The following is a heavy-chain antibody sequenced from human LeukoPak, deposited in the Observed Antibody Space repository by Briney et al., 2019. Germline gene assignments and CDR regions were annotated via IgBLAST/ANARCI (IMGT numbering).Heavy chain of an antibody. CDR1: GFPFDDYA. CDR2: ISGDGGST. D-gene: IGHD1-26*01. CDR3: AKVDSGSYFLGVDY. J-gene: IGHJ4*02. Sequence: GSLRLSCTASGFPFDDYAMHWVRQAPGKGLEWVSLISGDGGSTYYADSVKGRFTISRDNSKNSLYLQMNSLRTEDTALYYCAKVDSGSYFLGVDYWGQGTLVTVSS. V-gene: IGHV3-43*02.